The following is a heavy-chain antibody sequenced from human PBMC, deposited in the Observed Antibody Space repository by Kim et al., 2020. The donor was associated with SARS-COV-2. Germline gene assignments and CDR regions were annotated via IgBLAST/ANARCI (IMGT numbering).Heavy chain of an antibody. CDR3: ARDIERVVFGHDGFDI. CDR2: ISGNWDNK. Sequence: GGSLRLSCAASGFTIGDYPMHWVRQPPGKGLEWVAGISGNWDNKGYAASVKGRFTISRDKATNSLYLQMDSLRVEDTAFYYCARDIERVVFGHDGFDIWGQGTMVTVSS. J-gene: IGHJ3*02. CDR1: GFTIGDYP. D-gene: IGHD2-2*01. V-gene: IGHV3-9*01.